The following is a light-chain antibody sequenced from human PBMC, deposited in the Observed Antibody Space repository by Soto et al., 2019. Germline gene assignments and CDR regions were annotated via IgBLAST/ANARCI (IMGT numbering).Light chain of an antibody. V-gene: IGKV3-11*01. Sequence: EIVLTHSPATLSLSPGERATLSCRASQSVSSYLAWYQQKPGQAPRLLMYDASNRATGIPARFSGSGSGTDFTLTISSLEPEDFAVYYCQQRSNWPVTFGQGTKVDIK. CDR3: QQRSNWPVT. J-gene: IGKJ1*01. CDR2: DAS. CDR1: QSVSSY.